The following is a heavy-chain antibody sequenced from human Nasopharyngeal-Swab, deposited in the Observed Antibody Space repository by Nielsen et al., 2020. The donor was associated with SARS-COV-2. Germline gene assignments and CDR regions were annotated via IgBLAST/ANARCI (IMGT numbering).Heavy chain of an antibody. Sequence: SETLSLTCTVSGGSISSSSYYWGWIRQPPGKGLEWIGSIYYSGSTNYNPSLKSRVTISVDPSKNQFSLKLSSVTAADTAVYYCARLGGYSSSWYQTDFDYWDQGTLVTVSS. CDR2: IYYSGST. CDR3: ARLGGYSSSWYQTDFDY. V-gene: IGHV4-39*01. CDR1: GGSISSSSYY. J-gene: IGHJ4*02. D-gene: IGHD6-13*01.